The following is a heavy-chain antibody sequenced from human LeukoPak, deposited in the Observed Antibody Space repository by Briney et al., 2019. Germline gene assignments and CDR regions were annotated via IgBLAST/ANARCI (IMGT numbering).Heavy chain of an antibody. J-gene: IGHJ4*02. CDR1: GFTFSSYA. CDR3: AKDHDRSSGWYPLGY. D-gene: IGHD6-19*01. CDR2: ISGSGGST. V-gene: IGHV3-23*01. Sequence: GGSLRLSCAASGFTFSSYAMSWVRQAPGKGLEWVSAISGSGGSTYYADSVKGRFTISRDNSKNTLYLQMNSLRAEDTAVYYCAKDHDRSSGWYPLGYWGQGTLVTVSS.